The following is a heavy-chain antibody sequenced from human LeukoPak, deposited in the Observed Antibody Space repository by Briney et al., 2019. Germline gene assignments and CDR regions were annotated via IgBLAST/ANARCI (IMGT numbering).Heavy chain of an antibody. V-gene: IGHV3-73*01. J-gene: IGHJ4*02. CDR3: TRHGPGGYYVKEYYFDY. CDR2: IRSKANSYAT. D-gene: IGHD3-10*02. CDR1: GFTFSGSA. Sequence: TGGSLRLSCAASGFTFSGSAMHWVRQASGKGLEWVGRIRSKANSYATAYAASVKGRFTISRDDSKNTAYLQMNSLKTEDTAVYYCTRHGPGGYYVKEYYFDYWGQGTLVTVSS.